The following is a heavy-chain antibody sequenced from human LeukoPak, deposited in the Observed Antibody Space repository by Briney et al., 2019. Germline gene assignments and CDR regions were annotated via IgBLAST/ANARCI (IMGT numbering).Heavy chain of an antibody. D-gene: IGHD6-19*01. V-gene: IGHV3-21*01. Sequence: GGSLRLSCAASGFTFSSYSMNWVRQAPGKGLEWVSSISSSSSYIYYADSVKGRFTISRDDAKNSLYLQMNSLRAEDTAVYYCARDPYSSGWPSYYYYGMGVWGQGTTVTVSS. CDR3: ARDPYSSGWPSYYYYGMGV. CDR2: ISSSSSYI. J-gene: IGHJ6*02. CDR1: GFTFSSYS.